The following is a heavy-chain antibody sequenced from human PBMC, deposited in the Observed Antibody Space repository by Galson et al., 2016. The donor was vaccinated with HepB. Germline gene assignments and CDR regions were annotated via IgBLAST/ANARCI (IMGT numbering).Heavy chain of an antibody. V-gene: IGHV3-23*01. D-gene: IGHD3-10*01. J-gene: IGHJ3*01. CDR3: ARDRGYRALDL. CDR2: IDDSGDHI. Sequence: SLRLSCAVSGLRYTHYTMNWVRQAPGKGLEWVSIIDDSGDHIYYAESVKGRFTISRDKATNTLYLQMNSLRAEDTALYYCARDRGYRALDLWGQGTTVTVSS. CDR1: GLRYTHYT.